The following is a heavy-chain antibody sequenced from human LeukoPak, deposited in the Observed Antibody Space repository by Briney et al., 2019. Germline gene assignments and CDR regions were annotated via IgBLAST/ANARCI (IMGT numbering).Heavy chain of an antibody. CDR3: ARGPRDSSGWYYYFDY. CDR1: GYTFTSYY. V-gene: IGHV1-46*01. D-gene: IGHD6-19*01. CDR2: INPSGGST. Sequence: ASVKVSCRASGYTFTSYYMHWVRQAPGQGLEWMGIINPSGGSTSYAQKSQGRVTMTRDMFTRTVYMELSSLRSEDTAVYYCARGPRDSSGWYYYFDYWGQGTLVTVSS. J-gene: IGHJ4*02.